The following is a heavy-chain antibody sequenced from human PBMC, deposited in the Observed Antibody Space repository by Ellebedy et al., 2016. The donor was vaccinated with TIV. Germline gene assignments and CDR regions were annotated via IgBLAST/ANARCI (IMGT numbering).Heavy chain of an antibody. V-gene: IGHV3-9*01. CDR1: GFNFDYYA. CDR3: ARGYCSGGSCYYFDY. CDR2: ISWNGGDI. Sequence: PGGSLRLSCEASGFNFDYYAMQWVRQGPGKGLEWVSGISWNGGDIEYADSVKGRFTVSRDNAENSLYLQMNSLRAEDTALYYCARGYCSGGSCYYFDYWGQGTLVTVSS. J-gene: IGHJ4*02. D-gene: IGHD2-15*01.